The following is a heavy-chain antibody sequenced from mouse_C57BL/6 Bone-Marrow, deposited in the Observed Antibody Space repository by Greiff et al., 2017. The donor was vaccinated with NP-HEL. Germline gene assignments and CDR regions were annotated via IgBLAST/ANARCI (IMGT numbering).Heavy chain of an antibody. CDR2: IDPNSGGT. Sequence: QVQLKQPGAELVKPGASVKLSCKASGYTFTSYWMHWVKQRPGRGLEWIGRIDPNSGGTKYNEKFKSKATLTVDKPSSTAYMQLSSLTSEDSAVYYCAREAYYEYPVGDDWGQGTSVTVSS. CDR3: AREAYYEYPVGDD. D-gene: IGHD2-4*01. J-gene: IGHJ4*01. V-gene: IGHV1-72*01. CDR1: GYTFTSYW.